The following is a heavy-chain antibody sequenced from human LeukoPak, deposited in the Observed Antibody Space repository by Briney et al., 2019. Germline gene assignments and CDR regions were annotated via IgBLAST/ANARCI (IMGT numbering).Heavy chain of an antibody. J-gene: IGHJ3*02. D-gene: IGHD4-17*01. Sequence: GGSLRLSCAASGFTFSSYAMSWVRQAPGKGLEGVSAISGSGGSTYYADSVKGRFTISRDNSKNTLYLQMNSLRAEDTAVYYCAKDFVMTTVMDAFDIWGQGTMVTVSS. CDR3: AKDFVMTTVMDAFDI. CDR2: ISGSGGST. CDR1: GFTFSSYA. V-gene: IGHV3-23*01.